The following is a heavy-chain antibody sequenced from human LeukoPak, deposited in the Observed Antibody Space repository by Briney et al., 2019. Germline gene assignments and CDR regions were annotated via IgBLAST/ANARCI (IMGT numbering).Heavy chain of an antibody. Sequence: ASVKVSCKVSGYTLTELSMHWVRQAPGKGLEWMGGFDPEDGETIYAQKFQGRVTMTRDTSTSTVYMELSSLRSEDTAVYYCARVEEVGASDYWGQGTLVTVSS. CDR1: GYTLTELS. V-gene: IGHV1-24*01. D-gene: IGHD1-26*01. CDR3: ARVEEVGASDY. CDR2: FDPEDGET. J-gene: IGHJ4*02.